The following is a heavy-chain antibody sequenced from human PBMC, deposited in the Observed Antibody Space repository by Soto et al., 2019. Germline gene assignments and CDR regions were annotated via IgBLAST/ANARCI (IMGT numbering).Heavy chain of an antibody. CDR1: GFTFSSYA. V-gene: IGHV3-23*01. CDR2: ISGSGGST. Sequence: WASLSLSCAASGFTFSSYAMGWVRQAPGKVLEWVSAISGSGGSTYYADSVKVRFTIARDNSKNTLYLQMNSLRAEDTAVYYCAKDLRNCWFDPWAQGILVTVHS. D-gene: IGHD4-17*01. CDR3: AKDLRNCWFDP. J-gene: IGHJ5*02.